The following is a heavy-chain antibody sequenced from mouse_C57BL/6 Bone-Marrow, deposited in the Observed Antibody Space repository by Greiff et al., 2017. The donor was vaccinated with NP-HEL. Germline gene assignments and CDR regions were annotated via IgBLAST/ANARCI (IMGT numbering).Heavy chain of an antibody. CDR2: INPNNGGT. CDR1: GYTFTDYY. CDR3: ARLGYDYDAYWYFDV. J-gene: IGHJ1*03. V-gene: IGHV1-26*01. D-gene: IGHD2-4*01. Sequence: EVQLQQSGPELVKPGASVKISCKASGYTFTDYYMNWVKQSHGKSLEWIGDINPNNGGTSYNQKFKGKATLTVDKSSSTAYMELRSLTSEDSAVYYCARLGYDYDAYWYFDVWGTGTTVTVSS.